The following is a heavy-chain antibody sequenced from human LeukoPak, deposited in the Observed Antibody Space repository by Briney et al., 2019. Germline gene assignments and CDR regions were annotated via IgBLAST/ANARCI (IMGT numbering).Heavy chain of an antibody. CDR1: GYTFTSYG. CDR2: ISAYSGNT. CDR3: AREIEGIAAAGDNWFDP. Sequence: ASVKVSCKASGYTFTSYGISWVRQAPGQGLEWMGWISAYSGNTNYAQKLQGRVTMTTDTSTSTAHMELRSLRSDDTAVYYCAREIEGIAAAGDNWFDPWGQGTLVTVSS. V-gene: IGHV1-18*01. D-gene: IGHD6-13*01. J-gene: IGHJ5*02.